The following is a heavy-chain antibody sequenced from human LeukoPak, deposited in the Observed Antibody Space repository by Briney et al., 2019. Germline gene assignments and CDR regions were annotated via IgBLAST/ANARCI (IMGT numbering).Heavy chain of an antibody. CDR2: IYYSGST. CDR1: GGSISSYY. CDR3: AGTGGY. Sequence: SETLSLTCTVSGGSISSYYWSWIRQPPGKGLEWIGYIYYSGSTNYNPSLKSRVTISVDTSKNQFSLKLSSVTAADTAVYYCAGTGGYWGQGTLVTVSS. D-gene: IGHD3-10*01. J-gene: IGHJ4*02. V-gene: IGHV4-59*01.